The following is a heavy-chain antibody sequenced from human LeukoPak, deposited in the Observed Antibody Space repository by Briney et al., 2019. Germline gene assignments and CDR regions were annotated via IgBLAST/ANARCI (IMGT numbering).Heavy chain of an antibody. Sequence: SVKVSCKASGGTFSSYAISWVRQAPGQGLEWMGGIIPIFGTANYAQKFQGRATITADKSTSTAYMELSSLRSEDTAVYYCARHYGSGSYYYYYYGMDVWGKGTTVTVSS. CDR1: GGTFSSYA. D-gene: IGHD3-10*01. CDR3: ARHYGSGSYYYYYYGMDV. V-gene: IGHV1-69*06. J-gene: IGHJ6*04. CDR2: IIPIFGTA.